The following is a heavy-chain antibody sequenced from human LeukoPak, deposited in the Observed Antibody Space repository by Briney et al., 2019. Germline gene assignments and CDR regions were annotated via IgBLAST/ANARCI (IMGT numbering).Heavy chain of an antibody. Sequence: GGSLRLSCAASGFTFSNYWVDWVRQAPGKGLEWVAIIKEDGSKKDYVDSVKGRFTISRDNAKNSLYLQMNSLRDEDTAVYYCARDPAYGAFDIWGQGTMVTVSS. D-gene: IGHD4-17*01. CDR3: ARDPAYGAFDI. CDR2: IKEDGSKK. V-gene: IGHV3-7*03. J-gene: IGHJ3*02. CDR1: GFTFSNYW.